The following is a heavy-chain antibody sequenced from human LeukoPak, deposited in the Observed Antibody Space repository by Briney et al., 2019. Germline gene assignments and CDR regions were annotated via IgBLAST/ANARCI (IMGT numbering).Heavy chain of an antibody. Sequence: PGGSLRLSCAASGVTVSSNYMSWVRQAPGKGLEWVSIFYSSGSTYYADSVKGRFTISRDNSKNTLYLQMKSLRAEDTAVYYCAGGLYDSSGYYQYYFEYWGQGTLVTVSS. CDR2: FYSSGST. D-gene: IGHD3-22*01. V-gene: IGHV3-53*01. CDR3: AGGLYDSSGYYQYYFEY. CDR1: GVTVSSNY. J-gene: IGHJ4*02.